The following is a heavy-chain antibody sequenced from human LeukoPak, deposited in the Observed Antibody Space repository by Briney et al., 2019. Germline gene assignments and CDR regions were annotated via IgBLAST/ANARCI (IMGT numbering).Heavy chain of an antibody. J-gene: IGHJ4*02. V-gene: IGHV4-59*06. CDR1: GGSISNYY. Sequence: SETLSLTCRISGGSISNYYRSWIRQHPGKGLEWIGYIYYSGSTYYNQSLKSRVTISVDTSKNQFSLKLSSVTAADTAVYYCAHSSGYYDPFDYWGQGTLVTVSS. CDR3: AHSSGYYDPFDY. D-gene: IGHD3-22*01. CDR2: IYYSGST.